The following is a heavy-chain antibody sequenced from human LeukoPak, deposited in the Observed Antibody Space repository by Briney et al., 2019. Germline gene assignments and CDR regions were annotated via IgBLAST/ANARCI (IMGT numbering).Heavy chain of an antibody. CDR1: GYTFTSYG. CDR2: ISAYNGNT. D-gene: IGHD1-26*01. Sequence: ASVKVSCKASGYTFTSYGISWVRQAPGQGLEWMGWISAYNGNTNYAQKLQGRVTMTTDTSTSTAYMELSSLRSEDTAVYYCASMYSGSYRTLTGWFDPWGQGTLVTVSS. V-gene: IGHV1-18*01. CDR3: ASMYSGSYRTLTGWFDP. J-gene: IGHJ5*02.